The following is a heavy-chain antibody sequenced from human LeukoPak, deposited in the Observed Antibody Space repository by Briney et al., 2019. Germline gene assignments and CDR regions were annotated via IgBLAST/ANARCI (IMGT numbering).Heavy chain of an antibody. V-gene: IGHV3-23*01. CDR3: ARANFYDSSGYYYAFDY. Sequence: GGSLRLSCAASGFTFSSYAMSWVRQAPGKGLEWVSRINSDGSSINYADSVKGRFTISRDNSKNTLYLQMNSLRAEDTAVYYCARANFYDSSGYYYAFDYWGQGTLVTVSS. CDR1: GFTFSSYA. D-gene: IGHD3-22*01. CDR2: INSDGSSI. J-gene: IGHJ4*02.